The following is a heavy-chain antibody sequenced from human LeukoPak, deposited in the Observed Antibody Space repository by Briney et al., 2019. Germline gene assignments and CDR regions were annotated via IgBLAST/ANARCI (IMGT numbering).Heavy chain of an antibody. Sequence: GRSLRLSCAASGCTFSSYAMHWVRQAPGKGLEWVAVISYDGSNKYYADYVKGRFTISRDNSKNTLYLQMNSLRAEDTAVYYCARDQASPADYWGQGTLVTVSS. V-gene: IGHV3-30-3*01. CDR2: ISYDGSNK. D-gene: IGHD1-26*01. J-gene: IGHJ4*02. CDR3: ARDQASPADY. CDR1: GCTFSSYA.